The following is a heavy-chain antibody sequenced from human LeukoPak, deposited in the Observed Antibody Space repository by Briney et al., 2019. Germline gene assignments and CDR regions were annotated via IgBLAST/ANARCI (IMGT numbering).Heavy chain of an antibody. Sequence: GGSLRLSCAASGFTFSSYGMSWVRQAPGKGLEWVSAISGSGGSIYYADSVKGRFTISRDNAKNSLYLQMNSLRAEDTAVYYCVRQLVSWGQGTLVTVSS. CDR3: VRQLVS. CDR2: ISGSGGSI. D-gene: IGHD5-18*01. CDR1: GFTFSSYG. V-gene: IGHV3-23*01. J-gene: IGHJ5*02.